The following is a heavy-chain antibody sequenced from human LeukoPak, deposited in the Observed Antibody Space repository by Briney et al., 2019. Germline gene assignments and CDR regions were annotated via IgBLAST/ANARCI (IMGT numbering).Heavy chain of an antibody. D-gene: IGHD3-10*01. V-gene: IGHV4-39*01. CDR2: MYYSGST. J-gene: IGHJ5*02. Sequence: PSETLSLTCTVSGGSISSSSYYWGWIRQPPGKGLEWIGSMYYSGSTYYSPSLKSRVTISVDTSKNQFSLKLSSVTAADTAVYYCAIRYLRGLLWFGELNWFDPWGQGTLVTVSS. CDR1: GGSISSSSYY. CDR3: AIRYLRGLLWFGELNWFDP.